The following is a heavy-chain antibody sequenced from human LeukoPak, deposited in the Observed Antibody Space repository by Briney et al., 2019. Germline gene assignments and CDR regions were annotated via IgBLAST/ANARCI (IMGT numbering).Heavy chain of an antibody. J-gene: IGHJ4*02. D-gene: IGHD5-12*01. CDR3: ARERGSGYYYFDY. CDR2: ISSSGATK. V-gene: IGHV3-48*03. Sequence: PGGSLRLSCTASGFIFSSYEMNRVRQAPGKGLEWVSYISSSGATKYYADSVKGRFTISRDNAKNSLYLQMNSLRAEDTAVYYCARERGSGYYYFDYWGQGTLVTVSS. CDR1: GFIFSSYE.